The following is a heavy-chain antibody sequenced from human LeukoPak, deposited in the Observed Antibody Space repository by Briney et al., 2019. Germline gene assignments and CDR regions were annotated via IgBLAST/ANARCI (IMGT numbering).Heavy chain of an antibody. CDR2: ISSSSTYI. Sequence: GGSLRLSCAASGFTFSSYSMNWVRQAPGKGPEWASSISSSSTYIYYADSVKGRFTISRDNAKNSLYLQMNSLRAEDTAVYYCARGKDSVFDYYGMDVWGQGTTVTVSS. CDR1: GFTFSSYS. J-gene: IGHJ6*02. D-gene: IGHD2-21*01. V-gene: IGHV3-21*04. CDR3: ARGKDSVFDYYGMDV.